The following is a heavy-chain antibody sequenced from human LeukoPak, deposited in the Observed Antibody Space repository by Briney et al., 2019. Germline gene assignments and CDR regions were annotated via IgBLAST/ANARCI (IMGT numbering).Heavy chain of an antibody. CDR1: GFTFSRYA. J-gene: IGHJ4*02. V-gene: IGHV3-23*01. Sequence: GGSLRLSCAASGFTFSRYAMSWVRQVPGKGLEWLSAISDTGGNTYYTDSVKGLFTISRDNSRNTLYLQMNSLRVEDTAFYYCATLVFDSSGYSYFDYWGQGTLVTVSS. D-gene: IGHD3-22*01. CDR2: ISDTGGNT. CDR3: ATLVFDSSGYSYFDY.